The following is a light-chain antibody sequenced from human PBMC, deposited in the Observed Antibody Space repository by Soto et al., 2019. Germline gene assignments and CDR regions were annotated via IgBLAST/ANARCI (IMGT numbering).Light chain of an antibody. J-gene: IGLJ1*01. CDR2: DVS. V-gene: IGLV2-14*01. CDR3: SSYTSSSTLGV. CDR1: SSDVGGYRY. Sequence: QSALTQPACVSGSPGQSITISCTGTSSDVGGYRYVSWYQQHPGKAPKLMIYDVSNRPSGVSNRFSGSKSGNTASLTISGLQAEDEADYYCSSYTSSSTLGVFGTGTKVTVL.